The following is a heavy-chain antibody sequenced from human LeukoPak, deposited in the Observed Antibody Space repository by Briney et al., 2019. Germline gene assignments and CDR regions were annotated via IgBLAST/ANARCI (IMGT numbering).Heavy chain of an antibody. CDR3: ATLTTVSPFDY. CDR1: GGSFSGYY. Sequence: PSETLSLTCAVYGGSFSGYYWSWIRQPPGKGLEWIGEINHSGSTYYNPSLKSRVTISVDTSKNQFSLKLSSVTAADTAVYYCATLTTVSPFDYWGQGTLVTVSS. D-gene: IGHD4-11*01. V-gene: IGHV4-34*01. CDR2: INHSGST. J-gene: IGHJ4*02.